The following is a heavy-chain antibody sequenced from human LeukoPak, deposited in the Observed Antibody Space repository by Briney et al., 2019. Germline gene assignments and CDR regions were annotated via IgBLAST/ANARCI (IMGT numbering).Heavy chain of an antibody. CDR2: ISSSGSTI. V-gene: IGHV3-48*03. CDR3: ARLIAAAGYFDY. Sequence: GSLRLSCAASGFTFSSYEMNWVRQAPGKGLEWVSYISSSGSTIYYADSVKGRFTISRDNAKNSLYLQMNSLRAEDTAVYYCARLIAAAGYFDYWGQGTLVTVSS. D-gene: IGHD6-13*01. CDR1: GFTFSSYE. J-gene: IGHJ4*02.